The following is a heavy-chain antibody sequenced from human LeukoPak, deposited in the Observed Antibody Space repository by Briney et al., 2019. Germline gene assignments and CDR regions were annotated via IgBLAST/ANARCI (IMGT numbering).Heavy chain of an antibody. Sequence: PSETLSLTCTVSGGSISSSSYYWGWIRQPPGKGQEWIGSIYYSGSTYYNPSLKSRVTISVDTSKNQFSLKLSSVTAADTAVYYCAGSYSGSYSTDYWGQGTLVTVSS. CDR2: IYYSGST. CDR3: AGSYSGSYSTDY. CDR1: GGSISSSSYY. V-gene: IGHV4-39*01. J-gene: IGHJ4*02. D-gene: IGHD1-26*01.